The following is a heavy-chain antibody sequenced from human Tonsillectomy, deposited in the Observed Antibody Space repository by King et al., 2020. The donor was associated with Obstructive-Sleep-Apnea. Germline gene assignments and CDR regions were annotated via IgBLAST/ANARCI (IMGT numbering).Heavy chain of an antibody. J-gene: IGHJ6*02. V-gene: IGHV1-69*04. CDR3: ARDIGDV. CDR1: GDTFSSHV. Sequence: QLVQSGAEVKKPGSSVKVSCKASGDTFSSHVITWVRQAPGQGLEWMGVIIPFLGITNYTQKFHGRVTITADNSTSTAYMELSSLRSEDTAVYYCARDIGDVWGQGTTVTVSS. CDR2: IIPFLGIT.